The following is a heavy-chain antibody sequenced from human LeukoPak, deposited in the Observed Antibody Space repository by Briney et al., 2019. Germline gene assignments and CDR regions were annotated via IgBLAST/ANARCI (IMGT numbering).Heavy chain of an antibody. CDR3: AAGGAFDI. CDR1: GVTLTSSA. CDR2: IVVGSGNT. J-gene: IGHJ3*02. Sequence: SVKVSCKASGVTLTSSAMQCVPQARGQRLEWIGWIVVGSGNTNYAQKFQERVTITRDMSTSTAYMELSSLRSEDTAVYYCAAGGAFDIWGQGTMVTVSS. V-gene: IGHV1-58*02.